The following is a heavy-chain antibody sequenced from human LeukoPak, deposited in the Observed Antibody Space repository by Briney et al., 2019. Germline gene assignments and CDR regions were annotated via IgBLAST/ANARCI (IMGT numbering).Heavy chain of an antibody. V-gene: IGHV4-59*01. CDR1: GGSISSYY. D-gene: IGHD5-18*01. CDR3: ARELSPLRGYSYGYARSRRAFDY. J-gene: IGHJ4*02. CDR2: IYYSGST. Sequence: PSETLSLTCTVSGGSISSYYWSWIRQPPGKGLEWIGYIYYSGSTNYNPSLKSRVTISVDTSKNQFSLKLSSVTAADTAVYYCARELSPLRGYSYGYARSRRAFDYWGQGTLVTVSS.